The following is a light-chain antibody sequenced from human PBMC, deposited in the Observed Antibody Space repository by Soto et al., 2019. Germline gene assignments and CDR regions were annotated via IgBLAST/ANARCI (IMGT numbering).Light chain of an antibody. V-gene: IGKV3-15*01. CDR1: QSISTN. CDR2: GAS. CDR3: QQYGTWPYT. J-gene: IGKJ2*01. Sequence: ETVLTQSPATLSVSPGERVTLPCRASQSISTNSAWYQQKPGQAPRLLMYGASTRATGIPARFSGSGSGTEFTLTISSLQSEDFAVYYCQQYGTWPYTFGQGTKLEIK.